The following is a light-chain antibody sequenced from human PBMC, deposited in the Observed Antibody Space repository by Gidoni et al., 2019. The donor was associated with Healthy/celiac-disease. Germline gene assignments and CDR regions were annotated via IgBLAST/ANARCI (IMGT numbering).Light chain of an antibody. Sequence: DIQMTQSPSSVSASVVDRVTITLRASQGISSLLAWYQQKPGTAPKLLIYAASILQSGVPSRFRGSGSGTDFTLTISSLQPEDFATYYCQQANSFPRTFGQGTKLEIK. J-gene: IGKJ2*01. V-gene: IGKV1-12*01. CDR2: AAS. CDR3: QQANSFPRT. CDR1: QGISSL.